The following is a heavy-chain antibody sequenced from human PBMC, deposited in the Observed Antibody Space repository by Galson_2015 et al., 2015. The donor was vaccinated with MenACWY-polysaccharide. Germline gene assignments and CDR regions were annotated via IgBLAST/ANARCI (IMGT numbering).Heavy chain of an antibody. D-gene: IGHD5-24*01. CDR1: GDSVSSNPAS. CDR3: ARDRGRHSHGPPYYFDF. Sequence: CAISGDSVSSNPASWNWIRLSPSRGLEWLGRTYYRSQWYTDYAVSVKSRISINADASQNQFSLQLNSVTPDDTAVYYCARDRGRHSHGPPYYFDFWGQGTL. V-gene: IGHV6-1*01. J-gene: IGHJ4*02. CDR2: TYYRSQWYT.